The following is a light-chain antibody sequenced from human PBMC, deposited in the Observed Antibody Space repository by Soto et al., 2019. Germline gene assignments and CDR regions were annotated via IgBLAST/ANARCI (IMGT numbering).Light chain of an antibody. V-gene: IGKV3D-20*01. CDR1: QSVSSSY. CDR3: QQYGSSPGT. Sequence: EIVLTQSPATLSLFPGERATLSCGASQSVSSSYLAWYQQKPGLAPRLLIYDASSRATGIPDRFSGSGSGTDFTLTISRLEPEDFAVYYCQQYGSSPGTFGQGTKLEIK. J-gene: IGKJ2*01. CDR2: DAS.